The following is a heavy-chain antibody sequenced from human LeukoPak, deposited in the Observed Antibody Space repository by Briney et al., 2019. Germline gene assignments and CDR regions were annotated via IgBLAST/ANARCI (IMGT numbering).Heavy chain of an antibody. CDR3: AREARSGSWYDY. CDR2: INPNSGGT. J-gene: IGHJ4*02. CDR1: GYTFTGYY. Sequence: ASVKVSCKASGYTFTGYYMHWVRQAPGQGLEWMGWINPNSGGTNYAQKFQGRVTMTRDTSISTVYMELSRLTSDDTAVYFCAREARSGSWYDYWGQGTLVTVSS. V-gene: IGHV1-2*02. D-gene: IGHD6-13*01.